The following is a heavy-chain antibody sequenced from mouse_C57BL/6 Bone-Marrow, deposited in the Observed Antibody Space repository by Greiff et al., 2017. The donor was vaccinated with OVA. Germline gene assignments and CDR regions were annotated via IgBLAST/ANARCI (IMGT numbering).Heavy chain of an antibody. CDR2: INPSTGGT. Sequence: EVQLQQSGPELVKPGASVKISCKASGYSFTGYYMNWVKQSPEKSLEWIGEINPSTGGTTYNQKFKAKATLTVDKSSSTAYMQLKSLTSEDSAVYYCARNYSNYPLYAMDYWGQGTSVTVSS. J-gene: IGHJ4*01. D-gene: IGHD2-5*01. CDR1: GYSFTGYY. V-gene: IGHV1-42*01. CDR3: ARNYSNYPLYAMDY.